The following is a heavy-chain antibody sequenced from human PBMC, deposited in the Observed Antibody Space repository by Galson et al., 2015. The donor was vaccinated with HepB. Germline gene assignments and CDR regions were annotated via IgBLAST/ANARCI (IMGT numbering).Heavy chain of an antibody. Sequence: SGAEVKKPGDSLKISCKTSGFDFPTHWIAWVRQRPGKGLEWMGIIFPGDSDSIYSPSFEGQVTMSVDKSISTAYLHWGSLKASDTAGYYCARPQPTVVSPADTLDVWGQGTMVIVSS. CDR1: GFDFPTHW. V-gene: IGHV5-51*03. D-gene: IGHD3-22*01. CDR3: ARPQPTVVSPADTLDV. J-gene: IGHJ3*01. CDR2: IFPGDSDS.